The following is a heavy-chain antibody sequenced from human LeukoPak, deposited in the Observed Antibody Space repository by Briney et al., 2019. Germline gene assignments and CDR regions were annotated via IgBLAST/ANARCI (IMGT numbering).Heavy chain of an antibody. Sequence: PGGSLRLSCAASGFTFSSYGMHWVRQAPGKGLEWVAFIRYDGSNKYYADSVKGRFTISRDNSKNTLFLQINSLRTEDTAVYYCAKEKGGGSYWAGNFDYWGQGTLVTVSS. D-gene: IGHD1-26*01. J-gene: IGHJ4*02. V-gene: IGHV3-30*02. CDR3: AKEKGGGSYWAGNFDY. CDR1: GFTFSSYG. CDR2: IRYDGSNK.